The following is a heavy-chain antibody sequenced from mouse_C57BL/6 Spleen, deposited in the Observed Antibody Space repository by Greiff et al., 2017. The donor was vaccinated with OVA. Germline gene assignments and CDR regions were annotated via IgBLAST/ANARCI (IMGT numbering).Heavy chain of an antibody. J-gene: IGHJ4*01. CDR1: GFTFSDYG. V-gene: IGHV5-17*01. Sequence: EVQLVESGGGLVKPGGSLKLSCAASGFTFSDYGMHWVRQAPEKGLEWVAYISSGSSTIYYADKVKGRFTISRDNAKNTLFLQMTSLRSEDTAMYYCARPLNYSMDYWGQGTSVTVSS. CDR2: ISSGSSTI. CDR3: ARPLNYSMDY.